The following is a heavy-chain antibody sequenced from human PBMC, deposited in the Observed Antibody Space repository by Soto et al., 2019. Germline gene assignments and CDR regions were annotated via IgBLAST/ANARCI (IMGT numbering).Heavy chain of an antibody. CDR1: GYTFTSYY. Sequence: ASVKVSCKASGYTFTSYYMHWARQAPGQGLEWMGIINPSGGSTSYAQKFQGRVTMTRDTSTSTVYMELSSLRSEDTAVYYCVMVYALPDAFDIWCQATMVTV. CDR3: VMVYALPDAFDI. J-gene: IGHJ3*02. D-gene: IGHD2-8*01. CDR2: INPSGGST. V-gene: IGHV1-46*01.